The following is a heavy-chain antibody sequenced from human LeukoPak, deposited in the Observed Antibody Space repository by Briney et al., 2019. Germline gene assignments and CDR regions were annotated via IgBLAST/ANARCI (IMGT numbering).Heavy chain of an antibody. V-gene: IGHV3-23*01. D-gene: IGHD6-19*01. CDR2: ISGSGMRT. J-gene: IGHJ4*02. CDR1: GFTFSSNA. Sequence: GGSLRLSCAASGFTFSSNAISWVRQAPGKGLEWVSTISGSGMRTYFADSVKGRFSISRANSNNTLYLQMNSLRAEDTALYYCAKGLVAFDSWGQGTLVTVSS. CDR3: AKGLVAFDS.